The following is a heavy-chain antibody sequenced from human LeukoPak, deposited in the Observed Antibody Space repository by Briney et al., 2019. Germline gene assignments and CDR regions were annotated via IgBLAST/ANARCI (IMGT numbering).Heavy chain of an antibody. CDR2: IYSGVPT. V-gene: IGHV4-4*09. Sequence: SETLSLTCTTSGVSLSRFYWSWVRQPPPKGLEWIGNIYSGVPTYFNPSLDSRVIISVDTSKNQLPLNLTSVTAADTAMYYCVQTTGWPGFDYWGQGILVTVSS. CDR3: VQTTGWPGFDY. CDR1: GVSLSRFY. D-gene: IGHD6-19*01. J-gene: IGHJ4*02.